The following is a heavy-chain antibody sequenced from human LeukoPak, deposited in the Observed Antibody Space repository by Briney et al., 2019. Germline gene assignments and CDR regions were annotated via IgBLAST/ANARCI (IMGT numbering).Heavy chain of an antibody. V-gene: IGHV3-23*01. D-gene: IGHD6-13*01. J-gene: IGHJ4*02. CDR1: GFNFANHA. CDR3: AKTRPLDSSSWSHGDY. CDR2: ISGSGDST. Sequence: PGGSLRLSCAASGFNFANHAMSWVRQTPGKGLEWVSAISGSGDSTYYGDSVKGRFTISRDNSKNTLYLQMNSLRAEDTAVYYCAKTRPLDSSSWSHGDYWGQGTLVTVSS.